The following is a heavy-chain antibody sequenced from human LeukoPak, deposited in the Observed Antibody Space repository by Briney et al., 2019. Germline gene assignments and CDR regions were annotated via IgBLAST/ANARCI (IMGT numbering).Heavy chain of an antibody. CDR1: GGSISSGSYY. CDR3: ARCSSSWYDY. D-gene: IGHD6-13*01. J-gene: IGHJ4*02. V-gene: IGHV4-61*02. CDR2: IYTSGST. Sequence: SETLSLTCTVSGGSISSGSYYWSWIRQPAGKGLEWIGRIYTSGSTNYNPSLKSRVTISVDTSKNQFSLKLSSVTAADTAVYYCARCSSSWYDYWGQGTLVTVSS.